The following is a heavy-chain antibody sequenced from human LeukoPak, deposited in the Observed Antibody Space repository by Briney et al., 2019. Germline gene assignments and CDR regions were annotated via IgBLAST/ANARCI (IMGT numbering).Heavy chain of an antibody. CDR1: GGSISSGDYY. V-gene: IGHV4-30-4*01. Sequence: SETLSLTCTVSGGSISSGDYYWSWIRQPPGKGLEWIGYIYYSGSTYYNPSLKSRVTISVDTSKNQFSLKLSSVTAADTAVYYCARGSSGHSYGYFWFDPWGQGTLVTVSS. D-gene: IGHD5-18*01. J-gene: IGHJ5*02. CDR3: ARGSSGHSYGYFWFDP. CDR2: IYYSGST.